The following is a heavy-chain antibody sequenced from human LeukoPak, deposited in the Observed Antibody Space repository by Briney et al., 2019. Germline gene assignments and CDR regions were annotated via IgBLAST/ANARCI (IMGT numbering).Heavy chain of an antibody. CDR2: ISGSGGST. V-gene: IGHV3-23*01. D-gene: IGHD2-8*01. Sequence: GGSLRLSSAASGFIFSSYAMSWVRQAPGKGLEWVSTISGSGGSTYYADSVKGRFTISRDNSKNTVYLQMNSLRAEDTAVYYCAKDRACINGVCHGDFDYWGQGTLVTVSS. CDR3: AKDRACINGVCHGDFDY. CDR1: GFIFSSYA. J-gene: IGHJ4*02.